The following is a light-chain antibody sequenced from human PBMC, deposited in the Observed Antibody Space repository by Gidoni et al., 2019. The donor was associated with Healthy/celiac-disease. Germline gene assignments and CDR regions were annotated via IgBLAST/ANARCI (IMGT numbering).Light chain of an antibody. Sequence: DSVMTQSPLSMPVTPGEPASISCRSSQSLLHSNGYNSLDWYLQKPGQSPQLLIYLGSNRASGVPDRFSGSGSGTDFTLNISRVEAEDVGVYYCMQALQTPLTFGGGTKVEIK. CDR3: MQALQTPLT. CDR2: LGS. J-gene: IGKJ4*01. CDR1: QSLLHSNGYNS. V-gene: IGKV2-28*01.